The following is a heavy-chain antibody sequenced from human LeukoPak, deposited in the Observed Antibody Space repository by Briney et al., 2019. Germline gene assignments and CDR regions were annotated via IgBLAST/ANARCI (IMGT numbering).Heavy chain of an antibody. CDR2: ISYDGSNK. Sequence: GGSLRLSCAASGFTFSSYAMHWVRQAPGKGLEWVAVISYDGSNKYYADSVKGRFTISRDNSKNTLYLQMNSLRAEDTAVYCARGLSSVNDAFDIWGQGTMVTVSS. D-gene: IGHD3-10*01. CDR3: ARGLSSVNDAFDI. J-gene: IGHJ3*02. CDR1: GFTFSSYA. V-gene: IGHV3-30*04.